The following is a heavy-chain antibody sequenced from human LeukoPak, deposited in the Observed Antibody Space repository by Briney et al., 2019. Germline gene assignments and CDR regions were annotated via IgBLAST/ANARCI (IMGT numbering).Heavy chain of an antibody. V-gene: IGHV3-23*01. J-gene: IGHJ4*02. CDR1: GFTFSSYA. CDR3: AKEQYFDWFDLFDY. Sequence: PGGSLRLSCAASGFTFSSYAMSWVRQAPGKGLEWVSTISGSGGNTNHADSVKGRFTISRDHSKTPLYLQMNSLSAEETAVYYCAKEQYFDWFDLFDYWGQGTLVTVSS. D-gene: IGHD3-9*01. CDR2: ISGSGGNT.